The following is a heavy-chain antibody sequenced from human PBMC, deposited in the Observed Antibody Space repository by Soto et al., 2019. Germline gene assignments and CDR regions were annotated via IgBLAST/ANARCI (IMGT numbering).Heavy chain of an antibody. J-gene: IGHJ4*02. CDR3: AKDVDYYYDSSGLH. V-gene: IGHV3-30*18. CDR2: ISYDGSNK. CDR1: GFTFSSYG. D-gene: IGHD3-22*01. Sequence: GGSMRLSSAASGFTFSSYGMHWVRQAPGKGLEWVAVISYDGSNKYYADSVKGRFTISRDNSKNTLYLQMNSLRAEDTAVYYCAKDVDYYYDSSGLHWGQGTLVTVSS.